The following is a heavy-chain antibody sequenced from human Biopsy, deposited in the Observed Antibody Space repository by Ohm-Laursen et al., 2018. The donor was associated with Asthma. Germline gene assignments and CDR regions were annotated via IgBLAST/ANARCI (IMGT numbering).Heavy chain of an antibody. CDR3: ESESYLRGFGHTLDL. D-gene: IGHD5-12*01. CDR2: VSYDGGVV. J-gene: IGHJ5*02. Sequence: SLRLSCAASGFVFRSHAMHWVRQAPGKGLEWVAVVSYDGGVVHYADSMKGRFTISRDNAKSTLYLQMNSLRAGDTAVYYCESESYLRGFGHTLDLWGQGTQVTFS. CDR1: GFVFRSHA. V-gene: IGHV3-33*08.